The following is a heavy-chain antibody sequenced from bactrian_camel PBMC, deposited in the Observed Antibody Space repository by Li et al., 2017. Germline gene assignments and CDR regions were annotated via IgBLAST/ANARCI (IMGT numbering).Heavy chain of an antibody. J-gene: IGHJ4*01. CDR3: AVRLNSGCPLNWEDFHA. V-gene: IGHV3S55*01. CDR2: IIKGVTT. CDR1: GFTYATYC. D-gene: IGHD3*01. Sequence: VQLVESGGGSVQAGESLTLSCTASGFTYATYCMAWFRQAPGKERERVARIIKGVTTLYHDSVKGRFTISQDNAKNMLYLQMNSLRTGDTAMYYCAVRLNSGCPLNWEDFHAWGQGTQVTVS.